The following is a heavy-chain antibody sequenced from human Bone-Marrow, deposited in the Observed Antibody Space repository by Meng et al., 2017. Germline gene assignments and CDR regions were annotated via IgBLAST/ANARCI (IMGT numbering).Heavy chain of an antibody. CDR3: ARAQQLRYFDWLSLHTPIAEYYYYYYGMDV. CDR1: GYTFTSYD. V-gene: IGHV1-8*03. D-gene: IGHD3-9*01. CDR2: MNPNSGNT. Sequence: ASVKVSCKASGYTFTSYDINWVRQATGQGLEWMGWMNPNSGNTGYAQKFQGRVTITRNTSISTAYMELSSLRSEDTAVYYCARAQQLRYFDWLSLHTPIAEYYYYYYGMDVWGQGTTVTVSS. J-gene: IGHJ6*02.